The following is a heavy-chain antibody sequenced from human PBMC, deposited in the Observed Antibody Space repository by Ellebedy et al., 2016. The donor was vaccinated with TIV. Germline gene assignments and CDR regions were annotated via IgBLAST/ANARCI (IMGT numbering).Heavy chain of an antibody. Sequence: GGSLRLSXAASGFTFDDYAMHWVRQAPGKGLEWVSGINWNSGRIDYADSVKGRFTISRDNAKNSLYLQMNSLRPEDTPLYFCAKDIRYCGGDCYEVDYFYGMHVWGQGTTVTVSS. D-gene: IGHD2-21*02. CDR3: AKDIRYCGGDCYEVDYFYGMHV. J-gene: IGHJ6*02. CDR2: INWNSGRI. CDR1: GFTFDDYA. V-gene: IGHV3-9*01.